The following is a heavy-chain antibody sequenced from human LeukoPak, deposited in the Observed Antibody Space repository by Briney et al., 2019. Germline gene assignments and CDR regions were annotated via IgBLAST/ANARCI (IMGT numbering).Heavy chain of an antibody. CDR1: GLTVSSNY. V-gene: IGHV3-53*01. CDR2: IYASGDT. D-gene: IGHD5-12*01. Sequence: GGSLRLSRAASGLTVSSNYMSWVRQAPGKGLEWVSIIYASGDTYYADSVKGRFTISRDNSKNMLYLQVNSLRADDTAVYYCARVVVLSGYDYLDYWGQGTLVTVSS. J-gene: IGHJ4*02. CDR3: ARVVVLSGYDYLDY.